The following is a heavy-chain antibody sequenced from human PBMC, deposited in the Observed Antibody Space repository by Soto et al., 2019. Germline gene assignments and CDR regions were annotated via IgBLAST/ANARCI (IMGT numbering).Heavy chain of an antibody. J-gene: IGHJ4*02. Sequence: QVQLQESGPGLVKPSQTLSLTCTVSGGSISSGGYYWSWIRQHPGKGLEWIGYIYYSGSTYYNPSLKSRVTISVDTSKNQFALKLSSVTAADTAVYYCARSMVRGNTLGVFDYWGQGTLVTVSS. D-gene: IGHD3-10*01. CDR3: ARSMVRGNTLGVFDY. CDR2: IYYSGST. CDR1: GGSISSGGYY. V-gene: IGHV4-31*03.